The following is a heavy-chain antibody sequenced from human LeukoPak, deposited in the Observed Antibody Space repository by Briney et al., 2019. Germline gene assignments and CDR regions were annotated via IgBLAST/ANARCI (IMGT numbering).Heavy chain of an antibody. CDR3: ASDSSGWSEYFQH. Sequence: PGGSLRLSCAASGFTFSSYSMNWVRQAPGKGLEWVSYISSSSSTIYYADSVKGRFTISRDNAKNSLYLQMNSLRAEDTAVYYCASDSSGWSEYFQHWGQGTLVTVSS. J-gene: IGHJ1*01. CDR2: ISSSSSTI. D-gene: IGHD6-19*01. CDR1: GFTFSSYS. V-gene: IGHV3-48*04.